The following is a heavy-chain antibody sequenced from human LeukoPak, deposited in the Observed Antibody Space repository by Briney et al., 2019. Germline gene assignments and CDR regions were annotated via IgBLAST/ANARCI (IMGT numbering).Heavy chain of an antibody. D-gene: IGHD6-19*01. J-gene: IGHJ4*02. CDR1: GYTFTSYG. Sequence: ASVKVSCKASGYTFTSYGISWVRQAPGQGLEWMGWISAYNGNTNYAQKLQGRVTMTTDTSTSTAYMELRSLRSDDTAVYYCARGPVKAVAGPNFDYWGQGTLVTVSS. V-gene: IGHV1-18*01. CDR2: ISAYNGNT. CDR3: ARGPVKAVAGPNFDY.